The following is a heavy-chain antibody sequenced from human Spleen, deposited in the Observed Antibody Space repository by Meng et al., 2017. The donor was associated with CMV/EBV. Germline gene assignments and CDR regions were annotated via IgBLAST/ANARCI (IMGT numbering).Heavy chain of an antibody. CDR3: ARGAGPYNSSSNYDY. D-gene: IGHD6-6*01. Sequence: GEFLKISCAASGFSFSSYAMSWVRQAPGEGLEWVSAIGVSVGATYYADSVKGRFTISRDNSRNTLYLQMNSLRAEDTAVYYCARGAGPYNSSSNYDYWGQGTLVTVSS. J-gene: IGHJ4*02. CDR2: IGVSVGAT. CDR1: GFSFSSYA. V-gene: IGHV3-23*01.